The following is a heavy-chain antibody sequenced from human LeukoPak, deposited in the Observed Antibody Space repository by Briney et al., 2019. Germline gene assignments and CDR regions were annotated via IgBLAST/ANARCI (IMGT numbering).Heavy chain of an antibody. Sequence: GGSLRLSCAASGFTFSNYATSWVRRTPGKGLEWVSSIGGSGTTYYADSVKGRLTISRDNSKNTLYLQVNSLRAEDTAVYYCAKGRIQNAFDIWGQGTMVTVSS. CDR2: IGGSGTT. CDR1: GFTFSNYA. V-gene: IGHV3-23*01. CDR3: AKGRIQNAFDI. J-gene: IGHJ3*02.